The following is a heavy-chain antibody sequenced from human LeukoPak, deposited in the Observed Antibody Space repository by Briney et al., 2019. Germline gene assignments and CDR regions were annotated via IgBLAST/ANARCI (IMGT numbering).Heavy chain of an antibody. CDR3: ARRYYDILTGYPYFDY. D-gene: IGHD3-9*01. CDR1: GFTFSNYA. Sequence: GGSLRLSCAASGFTFSNYAMSWVRQAPGKGLEWVSAISGSGGSTYYADSVKGRFTISRDNAKNSLYLQMNSLRAEDTAVYYCARRYYDILTGYPYFDYWGQGTLVTVSS. J-gene: IGHJ4*02. CDR2: ISGSGGST. V-gene: IGHV3-23*01.